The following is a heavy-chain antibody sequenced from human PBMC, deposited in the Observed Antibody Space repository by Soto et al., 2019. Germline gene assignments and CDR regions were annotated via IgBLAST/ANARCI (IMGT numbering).Heavy chain of an antibody. Sequence: QVQLVQSGAEVKTPGASVKVPCKASGYTFSSYGISWVRQAPGQGLEWMGWISAYNGNTNYAQKFQGRVTMTTDTSTSTAYMELRSLRSDDTAVYYCARDGAFYYNTSGWTGFDYWCQGTLVTVSS. CDR2: ISAYNGNT. D-gene: IGHD3-22*01. J-gene: IGHJ4*02. CDR1: GYTFSSYG. V-gene: IGHV1-18*01. CDR3: ARDGAFYYNTSGWTGFDY.